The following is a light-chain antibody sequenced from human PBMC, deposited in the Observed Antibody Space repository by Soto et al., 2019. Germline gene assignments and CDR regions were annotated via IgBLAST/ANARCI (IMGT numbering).Light chain of an antibody. Sequence: EIVLTQSPATLSLSPGERATLSCRASQSVSSYLAWYQQKPGQAPRLLIYDASNRATCIPARFSGSGSGTDFIITISSLEPEDFSVYYCQQRSNWPLTFGGGTKVDIK. CDR2: DAS. CDR3: QQRSNWPLT. J-gene: IGKJ4*01. V-gene: IGKV3-11*01. CDR1: QSVSSY.